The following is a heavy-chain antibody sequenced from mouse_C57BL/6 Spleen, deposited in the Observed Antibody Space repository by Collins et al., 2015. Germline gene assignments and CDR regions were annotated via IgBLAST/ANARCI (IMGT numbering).Heavy chain of an antibody. V-gene: IGHV1-64*01. D-gene: IGHD2-5*01. CDR1: GYIFTSYW. Sequence: QVQLQQPGAELVKPGASVKLSCKASGYIFTSYWMHWVKQRPGRGLEWIGMIHPNTGNTNHNEKFKNRATLTVDKSSKTAYIQLSSLTSEDSAVYFCARRAYYSNSWFAYWGQGTLVTVST. CDR3: ARRAYYSNSWFAY. J-gene: IGHJ3*01. CDR2: IHPNTGNT.